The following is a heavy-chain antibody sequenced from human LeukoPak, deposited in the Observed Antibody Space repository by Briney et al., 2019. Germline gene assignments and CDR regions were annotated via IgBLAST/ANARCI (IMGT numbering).Heavy chain of an antibody. CDR3: ARRLIVVVH. Sequence: ASVTHSCKVSGYTLTELSMHWVRQAPGKGLEWMGWINPNSGGTNYAQKFQGRVTMTRDTSISTVYMELNSLRSDDTAVYYCARRLIVVVHWAQGTQVTVSS. V-gene: IGHV1-2*02. CDR2: INPNSGGT. D-gene: IGHD2-15*01. CDR1: GYTLTELS. J-gene: IGHJ4*02.